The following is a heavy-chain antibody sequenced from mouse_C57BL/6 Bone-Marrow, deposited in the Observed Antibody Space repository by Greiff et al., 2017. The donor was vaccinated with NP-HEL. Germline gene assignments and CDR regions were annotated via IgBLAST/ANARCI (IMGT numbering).Heavy chain of an antibody. V-gene: IGHV14-4*01. Sequence: EVQVVESGAELVRPGASVKLSCTASGFNIKDDYMHWVKQRPEQGLEWIGWIDPENGDTEYASKFQGKATITADTSSNTAYLQLSSLTSEDTAVYYCTTGYDGYWGQGTSVTVSS. CDR1: GFNIKDDY. J-gene: IGHJ4*01. D-gene: IGHD2-3*01. CDR2: IDPENGDT. CDR3: TTGYDGY.